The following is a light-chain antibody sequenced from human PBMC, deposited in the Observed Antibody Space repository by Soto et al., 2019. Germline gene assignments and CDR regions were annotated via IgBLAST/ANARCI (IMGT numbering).Light chain of an antibody. CDR2: DAS. CDR1: QSVSSSN. V-gene: IGKV3-20*01. CDR3: QQYGSSPKIT. J-gene: IGKJ4*01. Sequence: EIVLTQFPGTLSLSPGERATLSCGASQSVSSSNLAWYQQKPGQAPRLLIYDASNRATGITDRFSGRGSGTDFTLTISRLEPEDFAVYYCQQYGSSPKITFGGGTRVEIK.